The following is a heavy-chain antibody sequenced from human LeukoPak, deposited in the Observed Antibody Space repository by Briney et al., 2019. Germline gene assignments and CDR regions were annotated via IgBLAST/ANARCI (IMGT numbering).Heavy chain of an antibody. Sequence: GASVKVSCKASGGTFSSYAISWVRQAPGQGLEWMGGIIPIFGTANYAQKFQGRVTITADKSTSTAYMELSSLRSEDTAVYYCAREGDYYDSSGPKPRGFDPWGQGTLVTVSS. D-gene: IGHD3-22*01. J-gene: IGHJ5*02. CDR1: GGTFSSYA. V-gene: IGHV1-69*06. CDR2: IIPIFGTA. CDR3: AREGDYYDSSGPKPRGFDP.